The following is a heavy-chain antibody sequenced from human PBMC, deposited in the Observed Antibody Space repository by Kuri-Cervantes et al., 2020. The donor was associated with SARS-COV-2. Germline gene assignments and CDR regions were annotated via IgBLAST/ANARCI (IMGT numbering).Heavy chain of an antibody. Sequence: GESLKISCAASGFTFSSYGMHWVRQAPGKGLEWVAFIRYDGSNKYYADSVKGRFTISRDNSKNTLYLQMNSLRAEDTAVYYCAKSPPYGDPERGAFDIWGQGTMVTVSS. V-gene: IGHV3-30*02. CDR3: AKSPPYGDPERGAFDI. J-gene: IGHJ3*02. CDR2: IRYDGSNK. CDR1: GFTFSSYG. D-gene: IGHD4-17*01.